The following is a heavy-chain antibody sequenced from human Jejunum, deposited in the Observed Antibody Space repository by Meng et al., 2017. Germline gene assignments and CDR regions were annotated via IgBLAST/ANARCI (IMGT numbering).Heavy chain of an antibody. Sequence: HVQLQQSRPGLVKPPQTPSSTFAISGDSVSSNSAAWNWIRQSPSRGLEWLGRTYYRSKWYSDYAVSVKSRITINTDTSKNQLSLQLNSVTPEDTAVYYCARDESRLLRSWGQGTLVTVSS. CDR2: TYYRSKWYS. CDR3: ARDESRLLRS. V-gene: IGHV6-1*01. CDR1: GDSVSSNSAA. J-gene: IGHJ5*02. D-gene: IGHD3-22*01.